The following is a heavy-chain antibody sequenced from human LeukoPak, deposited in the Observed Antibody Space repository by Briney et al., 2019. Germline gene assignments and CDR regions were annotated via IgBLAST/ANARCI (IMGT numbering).Heavy chain of an antibody. D-gene: IGHD5-12*01. J-gene: IGHJ4*02. CDR3: ARDRYGGYERDY. CDR1: GFIFSSYS. V-gene: IGHV3-48*02. CDR2: ISGTSRTI. Sequence: PGGSLRLSCAASGFIFSSYSMNWVRQAPGKGLEWIAYISGTSRTIYYADSVKGRFTISRDNAKGSLYLQMNNLRDDDTAVYYCARDRYGGYERDYWGQGNLVTVSS.